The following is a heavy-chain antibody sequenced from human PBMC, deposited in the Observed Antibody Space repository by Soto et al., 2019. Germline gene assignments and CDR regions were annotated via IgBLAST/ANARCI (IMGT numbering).Heavy chain of an antibody. J-gene: IGHJ6*02. CDR3: ARDVYDFWSGYDGMDV. Sequence: QVQLQESGPGLVKPSQTLSLTCTASGGSISSGGYYWSWIRQHPGKGLEWIGYIYYSGSTYYNPSLKSRVTISVDTSKNQFSLKLSSVTAADTAVYYCARDVYDFWSGYDGMDVWGQGTTVTVSS. D-gene: IGHD3-3*01. CDR1: GGSISSGGYY. V-gene: IGHV4-31*03. CDR2: IYYSGST.